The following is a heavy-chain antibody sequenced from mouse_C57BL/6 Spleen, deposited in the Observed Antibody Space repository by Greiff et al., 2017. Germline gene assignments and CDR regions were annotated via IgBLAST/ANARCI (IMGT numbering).Heavy chain of an antibody. D-gene: IGHD1-1*01. CDR1: GFTFSDYG. J-gene: IGHJ4*01. CDR2: ISSGSSTL. CDR3: ARPRDYGSSSMDY. V-gene: IGHV5-17*01. Sequence: DVMLVESGGGLVKPGGSLKLSCAAPGFTFSDYGMPWVRQAPERGLEWVAYISSGSSTLSYADTVKGRFTISIDNAKNTMLLQMTSLRSEDTAMYYCARPRDYGSSSMDYWGQGTTVTVSS.